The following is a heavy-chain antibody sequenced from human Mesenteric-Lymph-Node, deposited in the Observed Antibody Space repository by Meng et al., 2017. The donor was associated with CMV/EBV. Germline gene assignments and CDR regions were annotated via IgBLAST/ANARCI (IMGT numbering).Heavy chain of an antibody. V-gene: IGHV4-34*01. Sequence: SCAVYGGSFSGYYWSWIRQPPGKGLEWIGEINHSGSTNYNPSLKSRVTISEDTSKNQFSLKLSSVSAADTAVYYCARVKVVVPAALRGWFDPWGQGTLVTVSS. J-gene: IGHJ5*02. CDR2: INHSGST. D-gene: IGHD2-2*01. CDR3: ARVKVVVPAALRGWFDP. CDR1: GGSFSGYY.